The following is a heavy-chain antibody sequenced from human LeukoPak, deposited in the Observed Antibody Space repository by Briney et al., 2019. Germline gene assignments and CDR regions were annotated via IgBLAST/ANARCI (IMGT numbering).Heavy chain of an antibody. D-gene: IGHD3-22*01. CDR2: INHSGST. CDR3: ARGSNYYDSSGYSDLFDY. V-gene: IGHV4-34*01. CDR1: GGSFSGYY. J-gene: IGHJ4*02. Sequence: PSETLSLTCAVYGGSFSGYYWSWIRQPPGKGLEWIGEINHSGSTNYNPSLKSRVTISVDTSKNQFSLKLSSVTAADTAAYYCARGSNYYDSSGYSDLFDYWGQGTLVTVSS.